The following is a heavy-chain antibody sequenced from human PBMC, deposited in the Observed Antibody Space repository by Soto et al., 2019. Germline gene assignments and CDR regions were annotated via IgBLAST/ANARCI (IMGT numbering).Heavy chain of an antibody. Sequence: GASVKVSCKASGYAFSSYAMHWVRQAPGQRLEWMGWINIGSGNTEYSQNFQDRITITRDTSASTVYMELSSLRSEDTAVYYCTTGFTRLAAFDIWGQGTMVTVSS. V-gene: IGHV1-3*04. CDR2: INIGSGNT. D-gene: IGHD6-6*01. CDR3: TTGFTRLAAFDI. J-gene: IGHJ3*02. CDR1: GYAFSSYA.